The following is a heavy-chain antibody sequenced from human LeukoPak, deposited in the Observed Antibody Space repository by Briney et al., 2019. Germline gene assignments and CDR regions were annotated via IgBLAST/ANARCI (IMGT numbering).Heavy chain of an antibody. J-gene: IGHJ3*02. V-gene: IGHV3-23*01. CDR1: GFTFSTYA. D-gene: IGHD4-17*01. CDR2: FCGSGGST. Sequence: PGGSLRLSCAASGFTFSTYAMTWVRQVPGKGLEWVSGFCGSGGSTYYADSVKGRFTISRDNSKNTLFLQANRLRADDTAVYYCGKDPNGDYVGAFDMWGQGTMVSVST. CDR3: GKDPNGDYVGAFDM.